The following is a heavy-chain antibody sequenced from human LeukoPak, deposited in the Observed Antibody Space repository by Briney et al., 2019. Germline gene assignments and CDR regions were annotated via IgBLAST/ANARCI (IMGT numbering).Heavy chain of an antibody. CDR3: AKGSSGYFVDL. CDR2: ISNDGGDT. CDR1: GVIFNNYG. D-gene: IGHD3-22*01. V-gene: IGHV3-23*01. J-gene: IGHJ5*02. Sequence: GGSLRLSCAASGVIFNNYGLIWVRQAPGKGLEWVSAISNDGGDTNYADFVKGRFTISRDNSKNTLFLQMNSLRAEDTALYYCAKGSSGYFVDLWGQGTLVTVSS.